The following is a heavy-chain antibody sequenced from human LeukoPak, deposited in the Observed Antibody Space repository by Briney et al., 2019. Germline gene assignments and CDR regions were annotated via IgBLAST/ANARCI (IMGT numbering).Heavy chain of an antibody. V-gene: IGHV3-64D*06. CDR3: VKALGSGWYEK. CDR1: GFTFSSYA. J-gene: IGHJ4*02. Sequence: GGSLRPSCSASGFTFSSYAMHWVRQAPGKGLEYVSAISSSGGSTYYADSVKGRFTISRDNSKNTLYLQMSSLRAEDTAVYYRVKALGSGWYEKWGQGTLVTVSS. CDR2: ISSSGGST. D-gene: IGHD6-19*01.